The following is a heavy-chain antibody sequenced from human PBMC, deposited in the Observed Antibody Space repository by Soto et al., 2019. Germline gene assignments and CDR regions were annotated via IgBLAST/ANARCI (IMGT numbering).Heavy chain of an antibody. Sequence: EVQLVESGGGLVKPGGSLRLSCAASGFTFSSYSMNWVRQAPGKGLEWVSSISSSRSYIYYADSLKGRFTISRDNAKNSLYLQMNSLRAEDTAVYYCARLTSDDSSGYYCYWGQGTLVTVSS. CDR2: ISSSRSYI. CDR1: GFTFSSYS. V-gene: IGHV3-21*01. CDR3: ARLTSDDSSGYYCY. D-gene: IGHD3-22*01. J-gene: IGHJ4*02.